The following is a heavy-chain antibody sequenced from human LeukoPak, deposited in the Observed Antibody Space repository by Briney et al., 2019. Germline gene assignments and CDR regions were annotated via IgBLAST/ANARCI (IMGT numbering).Heavy chain of an antibody. Sequence: PGGSLRLSCAASGFAFRTYAMTWVRQAPGKGLEWVSSISSSSYYIYYADSVKGRFTISRDNAKNSVYLQMNSLRAEDTAVYYCARVGDYYDSSGYQGFDYWGQGTLVTVSS. J-gene: IGHJ4*02. CDR2: ISSSSYYI. V-gene: IGHV3-21*01. D-gene: IGHD3-22*01. CDR3: ARVGDYYDSSGYQGFDY. CDR1: GFAFRTYA.